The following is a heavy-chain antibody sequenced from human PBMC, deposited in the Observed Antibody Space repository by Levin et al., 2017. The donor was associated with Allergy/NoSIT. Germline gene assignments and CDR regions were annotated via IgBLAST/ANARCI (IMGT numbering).Heavy chain of an antibody. Sequence: GESLKISCKVSGYTLTELSMHWVRQAPGKGLEWMGGFDPEDGETIYAQTFQGRVTMTEDTSTDTAYMELSSLRSEDTAVYYCATVKGDYYYYGMDVWGQGTTVTVSS. CDR2: FDPEDGET. CDR1: GYTLTELS. V-gene: IGHV1-24*01. CDR3: ATVKGDYYYYGMDV. J-gene: IGHJ6*02.